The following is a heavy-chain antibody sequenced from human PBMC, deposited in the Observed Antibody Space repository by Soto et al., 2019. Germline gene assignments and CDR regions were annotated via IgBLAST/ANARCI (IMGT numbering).Heavy chain of an antibody. CDR1: GFSLSTSGVG. D-gene: IGHD3-3*01. CDR2: IYWDDDK. V-gene: IGHV2-5*02. J-gene: IGHJ3*02. CDR3: AHSALEVTIFGVVTFDAFDI. Sequence: SGPTLVNPTQTLTLTCTFSGFSLSTSGVGVGWIRQPPGKALEWLALIYWDDDKRYSPSLKSRLTITKDTSKNQVVLTMTNMDPVDTATYYFAHSALEVTIFGVVTFDAFDIWGQGTMVTVSS.